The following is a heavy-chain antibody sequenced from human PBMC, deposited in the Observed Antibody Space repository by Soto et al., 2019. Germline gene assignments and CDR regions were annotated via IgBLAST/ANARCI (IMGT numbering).Heavy chain of an antibody. J-gene: IGHJ4*02. Sequence: PGGSLRLSCAAPGFTFSSYWMSWVRQAPGKGLEWVANIKQDGSEKYYVDSVKGRFTISRDNAKNSLYLQMNGLRAEDTAVYYCARDGRLTPKFDYWGQGTLVTVSS. CDR3: ARDGRLTPKFDY. V-gene: IGHV3-7*05. CDR2: IKQDGSEK. CDR1: GFTFSSYW.